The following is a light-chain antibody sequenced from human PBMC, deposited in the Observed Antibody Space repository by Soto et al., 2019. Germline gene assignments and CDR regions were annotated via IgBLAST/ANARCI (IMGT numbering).Light chain of an antibody. CDR1: QTINNN. CDR2: TAS. CDR3: QQRSNWPRT. Sequence: QSPSTISFSPGHVGTVSWMASQTINNNLAWYQQKPGQAXRLLIYTASNRATGIPARFSGSGSGTDFTLTISRLEPEDFAMYYCQQRSNWPRTFGQGTKVDIK. J-gene: IGKJ1*01. V-gene: IGKV3-11*01.